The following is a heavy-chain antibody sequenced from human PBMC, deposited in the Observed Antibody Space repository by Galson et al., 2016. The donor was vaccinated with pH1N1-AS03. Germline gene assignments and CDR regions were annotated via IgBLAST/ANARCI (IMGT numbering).Heavy chain of an antibody. CDR2: INPKSGVT. V-gene: IGHV1-2*04. J-gene: IGHJ6*02. CDR1: GYTFTGFS. CDR3: ARDPRGPCTSSTCPTAYYFGMDV. Sequence: SVKVSCKASGYTFTGFSINWVRQAPGQGLELMGWINPKSGVTNYAQEFQAWVTMTRDTSSSTAYMELSGLKSDDTAVYYCARDPRGPCTSSTCPTAYYFGMDVWGQGTTVIVS. D-gene: IGHD2-2*01.